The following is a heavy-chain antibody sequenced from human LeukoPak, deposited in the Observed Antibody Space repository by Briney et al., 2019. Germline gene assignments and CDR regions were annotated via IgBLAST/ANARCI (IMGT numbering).Heavy chain of an antibody. Sequence: SETLSLTXAVYGGSFRGYYWSWIRQPPGKGLEWIGEINHSGSTNYNPSLKSRVTISVDTSKNQFSLKLSSVTAADTAVYYCASAIVVVPAALGYWGQGTLVTVSS. CDR2: INHSGST. CDR3: ASAIVVVPAALGY. D-gene: IGHD2-2*01. CDR1: GGSFRGYY. V-gene: IGHV4-34*01. J-gene: IGHJ4*02.